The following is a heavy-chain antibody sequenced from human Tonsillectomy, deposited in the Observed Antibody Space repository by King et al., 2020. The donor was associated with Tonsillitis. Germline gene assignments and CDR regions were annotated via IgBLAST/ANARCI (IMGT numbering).Heavy chain of an antibody. CDR2: FYWNDDK. V-gene: IGHV2-5*01. CDR1: GFSFSTSGVA. D-gene: IGHD1-7*01. Sequence: ITLKESGPTLVKPTQTVTLTCTFSGFSFSTSGVAVGWIRQPPGKALEWLALFYWNDDKRYSPSLKSRLTITKDTSKNQVLLTVANMDPVDTATYYCAHRLPAEYYWHYGTFDIWGQGTMVTGSS. CDR3: AHRLPAEYYWHYGTFDI. J-gene: IGHJ3*02.